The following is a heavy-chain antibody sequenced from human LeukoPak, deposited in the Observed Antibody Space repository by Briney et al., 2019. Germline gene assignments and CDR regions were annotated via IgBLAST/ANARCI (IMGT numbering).Heavy chain of an antibody. D-gene: IGHD5-18*01. V-gene: IGHV3-21*01. CDR2: ISSSSSYI. J-gene: IGHJ4*02. CDR1: GFTFSSYS. Sequence: SGGSLRLSCAASGFTFSSYSMNWVRQAPGKGLEWVSSISSSSSYIYYADSVKGRFTISRDNAKNSLYLQMNSLRAEDTAVYYCAREDTAMVPTTYWGQGTLVTVSS. CDR3: AREDTAMVPTTY.